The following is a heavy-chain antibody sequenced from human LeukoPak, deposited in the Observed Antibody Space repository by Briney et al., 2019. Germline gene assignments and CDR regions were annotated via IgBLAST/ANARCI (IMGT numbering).Heavy chain of an antibody. D-gene: IGHD6-13*01. CDR3: TKDSSAGDYNYFYYMDV. CDR2: ISWHSGSV. J-gene: IGHJ6*03. CDR1: GFTFDDYA. V-gene: IGHV3-9*01. Sequence: GGSLRLSCTTSGFTFDDYAMHWVRQAPGKGLEWVSGISWHSGSVAYADSVKGRFTISRDNTKNSLYLQMNSLRTEDTALYYCTKDSSAGDYNYFYYMDVWGKGTTVTVSS.